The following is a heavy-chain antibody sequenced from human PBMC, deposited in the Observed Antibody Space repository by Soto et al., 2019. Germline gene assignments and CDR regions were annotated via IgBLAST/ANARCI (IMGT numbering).Heavy chain of an antibody. Sequence: GGALRLSSSASGFTFSRYGMSWVRHAPGKGLEWVAAMSGSGTSTYYADSVKGRFTISRDNAQSTPYLQMTRLRGEDTAIYYCAQDKEPDGVWDIDLWGQGTRVTVSS. D-gene: IGHD3-16*01. J-gene: IGHJ4*02. CDR1: GFTFSRYG. V-gene: IGHV3-23*01. CDR3: AQDKEPDGVWDIDL. CDR2: MSGSGTST.